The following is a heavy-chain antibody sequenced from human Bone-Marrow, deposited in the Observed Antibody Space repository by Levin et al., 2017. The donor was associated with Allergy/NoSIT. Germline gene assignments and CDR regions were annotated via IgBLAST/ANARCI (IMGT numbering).Heavy chain of an antibody. Sequence: GGSLRLSCAASGFGFSNYWMNWVRQAPGKGLEWVANIKPDGSEKNYVDSVKGRFTVSRDNANNLLYLQMDSLREEDTAVYYCARGKRDYWGQGTLVTVSS. CDR2: IKPDGSEK. CDR1: GFGFSNYW. J-gene: IGHJ4*02. CDR3: ARGKRDY. V-gene: IGHV3-7*01.